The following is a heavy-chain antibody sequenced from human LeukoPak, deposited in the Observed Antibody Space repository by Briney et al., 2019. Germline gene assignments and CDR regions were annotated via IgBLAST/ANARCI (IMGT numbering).Heavy chain of an antibody. Sequence: GGSLRLSCAASGFTVSSNYMSWVRQAPGKGLEWVSVIYSGGSTYYADSVKGRFTISRDNSKNTLYLQMNSLRAEDTAVYYCARVMSVVVPAAIGTFDYWGQGTLVTVSS. J-gene: IGHJ4*02. CDR1: GFTVSSNY. D-gene: IGHD2-2*02. CDR3: ARVMSVVVPAAIGTFDY. CDR2: IYSGGST. V-gene: IGHV3-66*01.